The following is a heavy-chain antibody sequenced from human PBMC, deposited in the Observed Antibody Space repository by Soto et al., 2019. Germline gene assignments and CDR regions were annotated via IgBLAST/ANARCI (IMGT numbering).Heavy chain of an antibody. J-gene: IGHJ6*02. Sequence: EVQLVESGGGLIQPGGSLRLSCAASGFTVSSNYMSWVRQAPGKGLEWVSVIYSCGSTYYADSVKGRFTISRDNSKNTLYLQMNSRRAEDTAVYYCARDAVFSSTSCSTSYYYYGMDVWGQGTTVTVSS. V-gene: IGHV3-66*03. D-gene: IGHD2-2*01. CDR3: ARDAVFSSTSCSTSYYYYGMDV. CDR1: GFTVSSNY. CDR2: IYSCGST.